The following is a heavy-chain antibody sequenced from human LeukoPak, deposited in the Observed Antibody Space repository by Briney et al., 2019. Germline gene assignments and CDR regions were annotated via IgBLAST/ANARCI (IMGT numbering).Heavy chain of an antibody. Sequence: SETLSLTCTVSGGSISSGSYYWGWIRQPPGKGLEWIGSIYYSGSTYYNPSLKSRVTISVDTSKNQFSLKLSSVTAADTAVYYCARPLWEEDYFDYWGQGTLVTVSS. CDR2: IYYSGST. CDR3: ARPLWEEDYFDY. V-gene: IGHV4-39*01. CDR1: GGSISSGSYY. D-gene: IGHD2/OR15-2a*01. J-gene: IGHJ4*02.